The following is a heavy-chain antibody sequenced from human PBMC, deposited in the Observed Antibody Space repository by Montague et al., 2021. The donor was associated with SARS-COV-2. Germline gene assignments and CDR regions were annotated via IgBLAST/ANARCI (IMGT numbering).Heavy chain of an antibody. CDR1: GGAVRSHVYY. D-gene: IGHD6-13*01. CDR2: IYYTGRT. Sequence: SETLSLTCTVSGGAVRSHVYYWDWIRQPPGKGLEWIGTIYYTGRTSYNPSLKSRVTLSIDTSNNYFSLRLSSVTAADTAVYYCARSGSWGIFDPWGQGTLVIVSS. CDR3: ARSGSWGIFDP. J-gene: IGHJ5*02. V-gene: IGHV4-39*07.